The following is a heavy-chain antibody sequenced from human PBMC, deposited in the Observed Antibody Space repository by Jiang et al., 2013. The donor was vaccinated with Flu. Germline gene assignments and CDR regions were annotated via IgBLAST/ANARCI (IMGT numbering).Heavy chain of an antibody. J-gene: IGHJ4*02. V-gene: IGHV2-26*01. CDR1: GSSLSNSIMG. CDR3: ARIHYSCGGDCYYYFDY. Sequence: KPTQTLTLTCTVSGSSLSNSIMGVSWIRQPPGKALEWLAFIFSNDEKSYRTSLKNRLTISRDTSKSQVVLTMTNMDPVDTATYYCARIHYSCGGDCYYYFDYWGQGTLVTVSS. D-gene: IGHD2-21*02. CDR2: IFSNDEK.